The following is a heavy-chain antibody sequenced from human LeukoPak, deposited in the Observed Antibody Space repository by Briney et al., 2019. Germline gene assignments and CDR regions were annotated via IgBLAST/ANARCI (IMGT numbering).Heavy chain of an antibody. J-gene: IGHJ4*02. CDR1: GYSFTSYA. CDR2: ISAYNGNT. Sequence: ASVRVSCKAAGYSFTSYAICWVRQAPGQGLEWMGWISAYNGNTNCAQKLHGRVTMTTDTSTSTAYMELRSLRSDDTAVYYCARVKLATIDYWGQGTLVTVSS. CDR3: ARVKLATIDY. V-gene: IGHV1-18*01. D-gene: IGHD6-6*01.